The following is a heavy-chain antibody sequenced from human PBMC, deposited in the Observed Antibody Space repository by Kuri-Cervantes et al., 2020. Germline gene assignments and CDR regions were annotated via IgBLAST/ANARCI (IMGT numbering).Heavy chain of an antibody. CDR3: ARDGRVATIQDYYYYGMDV. V-gene: IGHV3-48*01. D-gene: IGHD5-12*01. CDR1: GFTFSSYS. J-gene: IGHJ6*02. CDR2: ISSSSSTI. Sequence: GGSLRLSCAASGFTFSSYSMNWVRQAPGKGLEWVSYISSSSSTIYYADSVKGRFTISRDNAKNSLYLQMNSLRAEDTAVYYCARDGRVATIQDYYYYGMDVWGQGTTVTVSS.